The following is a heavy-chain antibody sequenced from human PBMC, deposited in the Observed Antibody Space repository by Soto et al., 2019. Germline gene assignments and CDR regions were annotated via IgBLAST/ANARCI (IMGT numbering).Heavy chain of an antibody. D-gene: IGHD2-2*01. CDR3: CSPKPSYATSLYYFGS. V-gene: IGHV3-49*03. CDR1: GLSFGIYT. CDR2: IRGEAYGGTT. Sequence: GGSLRLSCSASGLSFGIYTISWFRQAPGKGLEWVGFIRGEAYGGTTEYAASVKGRFTISRDDSKGIAYLQMNSLKTEDTAVYYCCSPKPSYATSLYYFGSWGQGTLVTVSS. J-gene: IGHJ4*02.